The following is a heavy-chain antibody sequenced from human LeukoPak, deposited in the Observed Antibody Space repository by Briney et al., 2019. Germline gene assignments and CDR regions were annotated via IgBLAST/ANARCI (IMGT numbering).Heavy chain of an antibody. V-gene: IGHV3-48*03. D-gene: IGHD3-10*01. J-gene: IGHJ3*02. CDR3: ARVQGSGGAFDI. CDR1: GFTFSRFE. CDR2: ISGSGSTK. Sequence: GGSLRLSCAASGFTFSRFEMNWVRQGPGKGLEWVSYISGSGSTKYYAETAKGRFTISRDNGKNSLYLQMNSLRAEDTAVYYCARVQGSGGAFDIWGQGTMVTVSS.